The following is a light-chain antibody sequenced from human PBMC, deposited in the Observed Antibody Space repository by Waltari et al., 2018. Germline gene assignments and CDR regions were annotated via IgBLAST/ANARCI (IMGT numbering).Light chain of an antibody. CDR1: ALPKQY. V-gene: IGLV3-25*03. CDR2: KDE. Sequence: SYELTQPPSVSVSPGQTARITCSGDALPKQYVYWYQQKPGQAPVLFLYKDEERPSGIPGRFSGSSSGTTATLTISGVQAEDEADYYCQSADSTGTYYVFAAGTKVTVL. CDR3: QSADSTGTYYV. J-gene: IGLJ1*01.